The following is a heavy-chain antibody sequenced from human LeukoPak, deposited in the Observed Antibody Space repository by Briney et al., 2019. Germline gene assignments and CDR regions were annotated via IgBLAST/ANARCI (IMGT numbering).Heavy chain of an antibody. V-gene: IGHV1-8*03. Sequence: GASVKVSCKASGYTFTSYDINWVRQATGQGLEWMGWMNPNSGNTGYAQKFQGRVTITRNTSISTAYMELSSLRSEDTAVYYCARGKLITEHIVVVPAPYYYYYMDVWGKGTTVTVSS. CDR3: ARGKLITEHIVVVPAPYYYYYMDV. CDR1: GYTFTSYD. J-gene: IGHJ6*03. CDR2: MNPNSGNT. D-gene: IGHD2-2*01.